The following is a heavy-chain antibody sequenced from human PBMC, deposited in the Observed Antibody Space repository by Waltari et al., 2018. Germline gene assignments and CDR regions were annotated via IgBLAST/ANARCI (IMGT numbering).Heavy chain of an antibody. CDR1: GYTFTSYG. CDR2: ISAYNGNT. Sequence: QVQLVQSGAEVKKPGASVKVSCKASGYTFTSYGISWVRQAPGQGLEWMGWISAYNGNTNYAQKLQGRVTMTTDTSTSTAYMELRSLRSDDTAVYYCARDPPTYYYDSSGYFDYWGQGTLVTVSS. J-gene: IGHJ4*02. CDR3: ARDPPTYYYDSSGYFDY. D-gene: IGHD3-22*01. V-gene: IGHV1-18*01.